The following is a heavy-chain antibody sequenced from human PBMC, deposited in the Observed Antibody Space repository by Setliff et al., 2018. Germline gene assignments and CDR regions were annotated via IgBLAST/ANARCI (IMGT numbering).Heavy chain of an antibody. V-gene: IGHV1-69*05. J-gene: IGHJ6*03. CDR1: GDTFRSYG. Sequence: SVKVSCKASGDTFRSYGISWVRQAPGQGLAWMGGTIPMFGSTSYAQKFQGRFTIITDESTTTAYMELSSLGSEDTAVYYCVREGVDTRSSTDYRYYMDVWGKGTTVTVSS. CDR3: VREGVDTRSSTDYRYYMDV. CDR2: TIPMFGST. D-gene: IGHD5-18*01.